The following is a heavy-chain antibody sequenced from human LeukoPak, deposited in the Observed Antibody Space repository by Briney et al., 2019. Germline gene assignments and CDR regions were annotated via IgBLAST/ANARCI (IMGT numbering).Heavy chain of an antibody. Sequence: GGSLRLSCAASGFTFSTNEMNWVRQGPGKGLQWVSYISGSGTTIYYADSVKGRFTISRDNAKNSLYLQMNSLRAEDTAIYYCATNTPMGHYFDNWGQGTLVSVSS. J-gene: IGHJ4*02. CDR1: GFTFSTNE. CDR3: ATNTPMGHYFDN. D-gene: IGHD5-18*01. V-gene: IGHV3-48*03. CDR2: ISGSGTTI.